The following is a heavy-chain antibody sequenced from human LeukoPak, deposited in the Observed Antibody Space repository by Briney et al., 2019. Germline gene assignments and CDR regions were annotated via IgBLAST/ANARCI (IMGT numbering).Heavy chain of an antibody. V-gene: IGHV1-3*01. CDR1: GYTFTSYA. J-gene: IGHJ4*02. Sequence: ASVKVSCKASGYTFTSYAMHWVRQAPGQRLEWMGWINAGNGNTKYSQEFQGRVTITRDTSISTAYMELSRLRSDDTAVYYCARAPPKLVRDFVDYWGQGTLVTVSS. CDR2: INAGNGNT. D-gene: IGHD1-1*01. CDR3: ARAPPKLVRDFVDY.